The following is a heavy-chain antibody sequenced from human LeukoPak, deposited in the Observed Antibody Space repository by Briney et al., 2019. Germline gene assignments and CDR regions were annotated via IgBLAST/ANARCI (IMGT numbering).Heavy chain of an antibody. Sequence: YPGRSLRLSCAASGFTFSTYGMHWVRQARGKGLEWVAVIWYDGGSKYYADSVKGRFTISRDNSKNTLYLQMNSLRAEDTAVYYCARERNGDYTLLYWGQGSLVSVSS. CDR2: IWYDGGSK. CDR1: GFTFSTYG. CDR3: ARERNGDYTLLY. J-gene: IGHJ4*02. D-gene: IGHD4-17*01. V-gene: IGHV3-33*01.